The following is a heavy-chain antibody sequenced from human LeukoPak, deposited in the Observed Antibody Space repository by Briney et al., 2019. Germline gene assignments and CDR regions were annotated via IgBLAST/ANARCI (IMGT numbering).Heavy chain of an antibody. CDR1: GGSISSHY. V-gene: IGHV4-59*11. Sequence: SETLSLTCTVSGGSISSHYWSWIRQPPGKGLEWIGYLHYRGNTNHNSSLKSRMTISLDTSRNQFSLRLSSVTAADTAIYFCARESSTSQTNPFDSWGQGTLVTVSS. CDR3: ARESSTSQTNPFDS. J-gene: IGHJ4*02. D-gene: IGHD6-6*01. CDR2: LHYRGNT.